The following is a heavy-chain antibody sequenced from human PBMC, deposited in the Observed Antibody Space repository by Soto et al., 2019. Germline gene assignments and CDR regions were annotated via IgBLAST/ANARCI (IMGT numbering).Heavy chain of an antibody. CDR2: IVVGSGNT. CDR1: GFTFTSSA. V-gene: IGHV1-58*01. Sequence: ASVKVSCKASGFTFTSSAVHWVRQARGQRLEWIGWIVVGSGNTNYAQKFQERVTITRDMSTSTAYMELSSLRSEDTAVYYCAARIWAPQEPWGQGTLVTVSS. J-gene: IGHJ5*02. D-gene: IGHD7-27*01. CDR3: AARIWAPQEP.